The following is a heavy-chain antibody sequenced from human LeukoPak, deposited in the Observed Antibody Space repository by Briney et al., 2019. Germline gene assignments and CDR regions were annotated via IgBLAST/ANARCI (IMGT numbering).Heavy chain of an antibody. J-gene: IGHJ6*04. CDR2: ISYDGSNK. CDR1: GFTFSSYG. D-gene: IGHD6-13*01. V-gene: IGHV3-30*18. CDR3: AKDRRRAAAGTDGDYYYGMDV. Sequence: GGSLRLSCAASGFTFSSYGMHWVRQAPGKGLEWVAVISYDGSNKYYADSVKGRSTISRDNSKNTLYLQMNSLRAEDTAVYYCAKDRRRAAAGTDGDYYYGMDVWGKGTTVTVSS.